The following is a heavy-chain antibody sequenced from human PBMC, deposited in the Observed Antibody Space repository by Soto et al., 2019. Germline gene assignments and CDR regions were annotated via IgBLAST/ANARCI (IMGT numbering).Heavy chain of an antibody. D-gene: IGHD6-13*01. CDR2: ISDSGGST. Sequence: GGSLRLSCAASGFTFSSYAMSWVRQAPGKGLEWVSIISDSGGSTYYADSVKGRFTISRDNSKNTLYLQMNSLRAEDTAVYYCANLDLIAAAGNVAFDIWGQGTMVTVSS. CDR1: GFTFSSYA. CDR3: ANLDLIAAAGNVAFDI. V-gene: IGHV3-23*01. J-gene: IGHJ3*02.